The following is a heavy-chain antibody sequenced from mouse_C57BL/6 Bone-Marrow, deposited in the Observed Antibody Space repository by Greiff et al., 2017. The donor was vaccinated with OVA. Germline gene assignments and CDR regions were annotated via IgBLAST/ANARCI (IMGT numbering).Heavy chain of an antibody. CDR3: ATHYGSVYAMDY. V-gene: IGHV1-85*01. CDR2: IYPGDGST. Sequence: VQLQQSGPELVKPGASVKLSCKASGYTFTSYDINWVKQRPGQGLEWIGWIYPGDGSTKYNEKFKGKATLTVDTSSSTAYMELHSLTSEDSAVYFCATHYGSVYAMDYWGQGTSVTVSS. J-gene: IGHJ4*01. D-gene: IGHD1-1*01. CDR1: GYTFTSYD.